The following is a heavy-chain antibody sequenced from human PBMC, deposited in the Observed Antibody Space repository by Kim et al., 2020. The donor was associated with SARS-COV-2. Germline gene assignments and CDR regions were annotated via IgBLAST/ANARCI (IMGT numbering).Heavy chain of an antibody. Sequence: GSLRLSCAASGFTFSSYAMSWVRQAPGKGLEWVSAISGSGGSTYYADSVKGRFTISRDNSKNTLYLQMNSLRAEDTAVYYCAKDAPLGDSHGERKNWFDPWGQGTLVTVSS. V-gene: IGHV3-23*01. D-gene: IGHD2-21*02. CDR3: AKDAPLGDSHGERKNWFDP. CDR1: GFTFSSYA. CDR2: ISGSGGST. J-gene: IGHJ5*02.